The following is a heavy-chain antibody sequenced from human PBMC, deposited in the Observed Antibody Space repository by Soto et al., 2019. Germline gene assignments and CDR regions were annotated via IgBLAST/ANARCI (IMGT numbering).Heavy chain of an antibody. CDR1: GFTFSSYG. D-gene: IGHD6-19*01. Sequence: PGGSLRLSCAASGFTFSSYGMHWVRQAPGKGLVWVSRINSDGSSTSYADSVKGRFTISRDNSKNTLYLQMNSLRAEDTAVYYCAKYALPLAAVAAADAFDIWGQGTMVTVSS. V-gene: IGHV3-74*01. J-gene: IGHJ3*02. CDR2: INSDGSST. CDR3: AKYALPLAAVAAADAFDI.